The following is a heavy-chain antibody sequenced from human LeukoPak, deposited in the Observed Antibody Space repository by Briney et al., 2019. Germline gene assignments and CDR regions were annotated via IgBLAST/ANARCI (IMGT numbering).Heavy chain of an antibody. Sequence: GGSLRLSCAASGFTFSSYGMHWVRQAPGKGLEWVAVISYDGSNKYYADSVKGRFTISRDNSKNTLYLQMNSLRAEDTAVYYCAKYGSGYDLIFDYWGQGTLVTVSS. CDR3: AKYGSGYDLIFDY. D-gene: IGHD5-12*01. CDR1: GFTFSSYG. V-gene: IGHV3-30*18. J-gene: IGHJ4*02. CDR2: ISYDGSNK.